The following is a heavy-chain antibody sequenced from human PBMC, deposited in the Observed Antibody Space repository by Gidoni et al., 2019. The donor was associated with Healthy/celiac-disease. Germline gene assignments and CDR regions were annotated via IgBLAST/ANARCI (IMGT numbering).Heavy chain of an antibody. CDR3: ARAGGWLVFDY. D-gene: IGHD6-19*01. CDR1: GFTFSSYW. Sequence: EVQLVESGGGLVQPGGSLRLSCAASGFTFSSYWMHWVRQAPGKGMGWVSRINSDGSSTSYADSVKGRFTISRDNAKNTLYLQMNSLRAEDTAVYYCARAGGWLVFDYWGQGTLVTVSS. CDR2: INSDGSST. J-gene: IGHJ4*02. V-gene: IGHV3-74*01.